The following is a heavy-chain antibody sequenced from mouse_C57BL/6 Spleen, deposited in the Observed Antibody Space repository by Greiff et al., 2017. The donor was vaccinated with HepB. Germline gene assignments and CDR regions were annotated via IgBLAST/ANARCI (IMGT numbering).Heavy chain of an antibody. CDR3: SRGSYTSYFDY. CDR1: GYAFSSSW. Sequence: VQLQQSGPELVKPGASVKISCKASGYAFSSSWMNWVKQRPGKGLEWIGRIYPGDGDTNYNGKFKGKATLTADKSYSTAYMQLSSLTSEDSAVYFYSRGSYTSYFDYWGQGTTLTVSS. D-gene: IGHD1-1*01. CDR2: IYPGDGDT. J-gene: IGHJ2*01. V-gene: IGHV1-82*01.